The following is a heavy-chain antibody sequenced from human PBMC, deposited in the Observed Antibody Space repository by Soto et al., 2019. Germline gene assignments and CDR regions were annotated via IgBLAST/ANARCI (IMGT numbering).Heavy chain of an antibody. Sequence: PGGSMKLSCAASGFTFSNYWVHWVRQAPGKGLMWVSRINSDGTTINYADSVEGRFTISRDNAKNTLFLQMNSLRVEDTAVYYCARAGWYRFDYWGQGTLVTGSS. CDR2: INSDGTTI. J-gene: IGHJ4*02. CDR1: GFTFSNYW. V-gene: IGHV3-74*01. D-gene: IGHD6-19*01. CDR3: ARAGWYRFDY.